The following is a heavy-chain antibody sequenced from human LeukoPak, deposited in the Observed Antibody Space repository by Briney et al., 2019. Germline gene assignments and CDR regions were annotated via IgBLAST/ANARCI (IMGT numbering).Heavy chain of an antibody. CDR3: ARDLYGDRDY. CDR2: INHSGST. J-gene: IGHJ4*02. V-gene: IGHV4-34*01. Sequence: SETLSLTCAVYGGSFSGYYWSWIRQPPGKGLEWIGEINHSGSTNYNPSLKSRVTISVDTSKNQFSLKLSSVTAADTAVYYCARDLYGDRDYRGQGTLVTVSS. CDR1: GGSFSGYY. D-gene: IGHD4-17*01.